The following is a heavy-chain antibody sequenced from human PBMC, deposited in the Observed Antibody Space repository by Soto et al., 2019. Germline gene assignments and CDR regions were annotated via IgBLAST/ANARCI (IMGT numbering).Heavy chain of an antibody. V-gene: IGHV4-39*01. D-gene: IGHD6-19*01. Sequence: QLQLQASGPGLVKPSETLSLTCTVSGGSISSRNYYWGWIRQPPGKGLEWIGNIYYSGSTYYNPSRQSRLTISVATSKKQFSLKLGSVTAADTAVYYCARSPEYSSGWYGQYYFDYWGQGTLVTVSS. CDR1: GGSISSRNYY. CDR2: IYYSGST. J-gene: IGHJ4*02. CDR3: ARSPEYSSGWYGQYYFDY.